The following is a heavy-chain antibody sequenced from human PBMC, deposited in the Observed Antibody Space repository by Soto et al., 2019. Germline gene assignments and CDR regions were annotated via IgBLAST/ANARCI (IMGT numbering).Heavy chain of an antibody. J-gene: IGHJ4*02. D-gene: IGHD3-22*01. CDR3: AKDTGPPYYYDSSGLLDY. CDR2: ISYDGSNK. V-gene: IGHV3-30*18. CDR1: GFTFSSYG. Sequence: GGSLRLSCAASGFTFSSYGMHWVRQAPGKVLEWVTVISYDGSNKYYADSVKGLFTISRDNSKNTLYLQMNSLRAEDTAVYYCAKDTGPPYYYDSSGLLDYWGQGTLVTVSS.